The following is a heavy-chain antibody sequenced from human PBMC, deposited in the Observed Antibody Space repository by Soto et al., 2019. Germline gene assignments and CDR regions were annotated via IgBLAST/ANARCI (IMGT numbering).Heavy chain of an antibody. CDR1: GFTFSSYA. V-gene: IGHV3-30-3*01. CDR3: ARVIYCSGGCCCSLGFEY. J-gene: IGHJ4*02. D-gene: IGHD2-15*01. Sequence: QVQLVESGGGVVQPGRSLRLSCAASGFTFSSYAMHWVRQAPGKGLEWVAVISYDGSNKYYADSVKGRFTISRDNSKNTLYLQMNSLRAEDTAVYYCARVIYCSGGCCCSLGFEYWGQGTLVTVSS. CDR2: ISYDGSNK.